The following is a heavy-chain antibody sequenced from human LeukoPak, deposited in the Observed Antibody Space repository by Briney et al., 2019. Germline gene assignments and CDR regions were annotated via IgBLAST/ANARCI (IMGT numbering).Heavy chain of an antibody. J-gene: IGHJ6*02. CDR2: IYSGGST. Sequence: PGGSLRLSCAASGFTVSSNYMSWVRQAPGKGLEWVSGIYSGGSTYYADSVKGRFTISRDNSKNTLYLQMNSLRAEDTAVYYCASSSSSPYYYGMDVWGQGTTVTVSS. D-gene: IGHD6-6*01. CDR1: GFTVSSNY. CDR3: ASSSSSPYYYGMDV. V-gene: IGHV3-66*01.